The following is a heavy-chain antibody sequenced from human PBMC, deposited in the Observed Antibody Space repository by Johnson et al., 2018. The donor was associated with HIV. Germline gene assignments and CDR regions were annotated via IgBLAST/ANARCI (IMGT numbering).Heavy chain of an antibody. Sequence: VQLVESGGGLVKPGGSLRLSCAASGFTFSNAWMSWVRQAPGKGLEWVGRIKSKTDGGTTDYAAPVKGRFTISRDDSKNTLYLQMNSLKTEDTAVYYCAKDRASVWYSGSYLVDWGQGTMVTVSS. CDR1: GFTFSNAW. V-gene: IGHV3-15*01. J-gene: IGHJ3*01. D-gene: IGHD1-26*01. CDR3: AKDRASVWYSGSYLVD. CDR2: IKSKTDGGTT.